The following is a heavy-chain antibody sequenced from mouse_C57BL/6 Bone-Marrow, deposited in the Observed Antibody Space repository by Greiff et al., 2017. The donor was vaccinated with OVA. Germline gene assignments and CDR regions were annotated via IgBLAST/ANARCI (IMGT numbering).Heavy chain of an antibody. V-gene: IGHV1-81*01. D-gene: IGHD2-3*01. CDR2: IYPRSGNT. J-gene: IGHJ4*01. CDR3: ARNDGLYYYAMDY. Sequence: QVQLKESGAELARPGASVKLSFKASGYTFTSYGISWVKQRTGQGLEWIGEIYPRSGNTYYNEKFKGKATLTADKSSSTAYMELRSLTSEDSAVYFCARNDGLYYYAMDYWGQGTSVTVSS. CDR1: GYTFTSYG.